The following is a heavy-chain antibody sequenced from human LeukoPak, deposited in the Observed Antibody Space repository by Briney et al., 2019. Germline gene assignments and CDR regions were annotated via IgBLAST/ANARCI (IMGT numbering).Heavy chain of an antibody. D-gene: IGHD4-23*01. V-gene: IGHV3-21*01. CDR3: ARDPRLVRTYSDYYYMDV. CDR1: GFTISTNY. Sequence: GGSLRLSWAASGFTISTNYLSWVRQAPGEGLEWVSSITSSSSSIYYADSVKGRITISRDNARNSLYLQMNSLRAEDTAVYYCARDPRLVRTYSDYYYMDVWGKGTTVTVSS. CDR2: ITSSSSSI. J-gene: IGHJ6*03.